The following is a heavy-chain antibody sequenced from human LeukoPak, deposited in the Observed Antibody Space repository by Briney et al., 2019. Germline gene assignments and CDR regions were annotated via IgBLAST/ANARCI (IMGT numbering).Heavy chain of an antibody. CDR3: AKAMNNYYGSGSYYNGGDPFDY. CDR2: ISGSGGST. V-gene: IGHV3-23*01. Sequence: PGGTLRLSRAASGFTFSSYGMSWVRQAPGKGLEWVSAISGSGGSTYYADSVKGRFTISRDNSKNTLYLQMNSLRAEDTAVYYCAKAMNNYYGSGSYYNGGDPFDYRGQGTLVTVSS. D-gene: IGHD3-10*01. J-gene: IGHJ4*02. CDR1: GFTFSSYG.